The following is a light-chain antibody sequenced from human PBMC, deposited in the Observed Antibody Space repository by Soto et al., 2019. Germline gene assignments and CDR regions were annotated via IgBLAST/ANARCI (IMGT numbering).Light chain of an antibody. CDR3: ETWDSNTHV. CDR2: LEGSGSY. Sequence: QPVLTQSSSASASLGPSVKLTCTLSSGHSSYIIAWHQQQPGKAPRYLMKLEGSGSYNKGSGVPDRFSGSSSGADRYLTISNLQFEDEADYYCETWDSNTHVFGGGTQLTVL. J-gene: IGLJ3*02. CDR1: SGHSSYI. V-gene: IGLV4-60*02.